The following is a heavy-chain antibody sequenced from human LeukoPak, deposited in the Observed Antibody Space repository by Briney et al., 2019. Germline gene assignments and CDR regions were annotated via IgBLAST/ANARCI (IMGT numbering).Heavy chain of an antibody. V-gene: IGHV3-7*03. CDR1: GFTFSSYW. Sequence: HPGGSLRLSCAASGFTFSSYWMSWVRQAPGKGLEWVANIKQDGSEKYYVDSVKGRFTISRDNAKNSLYLQMNSLRAEDTAMYYCARSSSIWHYPRLVDMGVWGQGTTATVSS. CDR3: ARSSSIWHYPRLVDMGV. D-gene: IGHD6-13*01. J-gene: IGHJ6*02. CDR2: IKQDGSEK.